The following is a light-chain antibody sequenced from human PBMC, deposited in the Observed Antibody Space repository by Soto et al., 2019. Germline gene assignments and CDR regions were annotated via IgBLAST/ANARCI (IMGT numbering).Light chain of an antibody. Sequence: EIVFTQSPATLSLSPCERATLSCRASQSVSSYLAWYQQKPGQAPRLLNYDASNRATGIPARFSGSGSGTDFTLTISSLEPEDFAVYYCQQRSNWPTFGQGTKVDIK. CDR1: QSVSSY. J-gene: IGKJ1*01. V-gene: IGKV3-11*01. CDR2: DAS. CDR3: QQRSNWPT.